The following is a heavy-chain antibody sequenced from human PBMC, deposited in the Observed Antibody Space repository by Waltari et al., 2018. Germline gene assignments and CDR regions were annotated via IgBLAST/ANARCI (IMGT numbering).Heavy chain of an antibody. CDR1: GGSISSSSYY. V-gene: IGHV4-39*07. CDR2: IYYSGST. J-gene: IGHJ4*02. D-gene: IGHD2-8*02. CDR3: ARGATGGGDFDY. Sequence: QLQLQESGPGLVKPSETLSLTCTVSGGSISSSSYYWGWIRQPPGKGLEWIGSIYYSGSTYYNPSLKSRVTISVDTSKNQFSLKLSSVTAADTAVYYCARGATGGGDFDYWGQGTLVTVSS.